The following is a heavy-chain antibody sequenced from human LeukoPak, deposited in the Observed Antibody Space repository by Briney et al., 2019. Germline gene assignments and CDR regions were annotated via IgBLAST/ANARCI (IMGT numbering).Heavy chain of an antibody. CDR3: ARVRVLRYFDWLSSYFDY. CDR2: IRNDGSNK. V-gene: IGHV3-30*02. Sequence: GGSLRLSCAASGFTFSRYGMHWVRQAAGKGLEWVAFIRNDGSNKDHADSVKGRFTISRDNSKNTVYLQMNSLRAEDTAVYYCARVRVLRYFDWLSSYFDYWGQGTLVTVSS. D-gene: IGHD3-9*01. J-gene: IGHJ4*02. CDR1: GFTFSRYG.